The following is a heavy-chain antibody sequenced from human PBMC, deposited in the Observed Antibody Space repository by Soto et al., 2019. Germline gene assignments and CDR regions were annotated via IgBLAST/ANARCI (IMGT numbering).Heavy chain of an antibody. CDR3: ANAGFYCSSTSCYPKLTAFDI. CDR1: GFTFSSYA. CDR2: ISGSGGST. J-gene: IGHJ3*02. V-gene: IGHV3-23*01. Sequence: GGSLRLSCAASGFTFSSYAMSWVRQAPGKGLEWVSAISGSGGSTYYADSVKGRFTISRDNSKNTLYLQMNSLRAEDTAVYYCANAGFYCSSTSCYPKLTAFDIWGQGTMVTVSS. D-gene: IGHD2-2*01.